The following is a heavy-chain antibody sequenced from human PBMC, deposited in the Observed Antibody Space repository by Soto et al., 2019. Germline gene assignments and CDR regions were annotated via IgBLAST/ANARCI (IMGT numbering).Heavy chain of an antibody. CDR2: MNPNSGNT. V-gene: IGHV1-8*01. CDR3: AREAHSGGADY. CDR1: LYTFTSYD. Sequence: QVQLVQSGADVKKPGASVKVSCKASLYTFTSYDINWVRQDNGQGLEWMGWMNPNSGNTGYAQKFQGRVTLTRTTSIRTAYLELSGLRSENTAVYYCAREAHSGGADYWGQGTLVTVSS. J-gene: IGHJ4*02. D-gene: IGHD1-26*01.